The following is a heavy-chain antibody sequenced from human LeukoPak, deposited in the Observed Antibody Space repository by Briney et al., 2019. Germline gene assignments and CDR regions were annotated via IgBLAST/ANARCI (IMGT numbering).Heavy chain of an antibody. D-gene: IGHD6-19*01. V-gene: IGHV3-30-3*01. Sequence: GRSLRLSCVASGFTFSSYAMHWVRQAPGKGLEWMALISYDGSNKYYADSVKGRFTISRDNSKNTLYLQMNSLRAEDTAVYYCARGGVYSSGSYYLYYFDYWGQGTLVTVSS. J-gene: IGHJ4*02. CDR3: ARGGVYSSGSYYLYYFDY. CDR1: GFTFSSYA. CDR2: ISYDGSNK.